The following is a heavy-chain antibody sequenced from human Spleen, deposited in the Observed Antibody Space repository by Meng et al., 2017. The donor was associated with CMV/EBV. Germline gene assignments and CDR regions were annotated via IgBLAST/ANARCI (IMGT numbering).Heavy chain of an antibody. CDR1: WWTFSRHD. D-gene: IGHD2-2*01. J-gene: IGHJ4*02. Sequence: VQLCEVFEGVVQAGGALALYCPAPWWTFSRHDLCCVCQSPRKGLECVSVICSGGSKYHADSVKGRFTLDRDNSKTTLYLQMNCLRAEDTAVYYCAIHSSFVEDWGQGTLVTVSS. CDR3: AIHSSFVED. V-gene: IGHV3-66*04. CDR2: ICSGGSK.